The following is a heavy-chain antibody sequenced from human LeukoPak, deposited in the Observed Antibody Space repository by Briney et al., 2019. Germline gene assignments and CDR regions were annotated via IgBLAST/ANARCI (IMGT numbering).Heavy chain of an antibody. D-gene: IGHD4-17*01. CDR3: AKITQGTTAGY. J-gene: IGHJ4*02. Sequence: PGGSLRLSCAASGFTFSDSGMHWVRQAPGKGLEWVAFIRYDGSDKYYADSVKGRFTISRDNSKNALLQMSSLRPDDTAVYYSAKITQGTTAGYWGQGILVTVSS. CDR2: IRYDGSDK. CDR1: GFTFSDSG. V-gene: IGHV3-30*02.